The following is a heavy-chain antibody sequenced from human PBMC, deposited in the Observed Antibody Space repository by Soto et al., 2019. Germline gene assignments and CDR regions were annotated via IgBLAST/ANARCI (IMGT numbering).Heavy chain of an antibody. V-gene: IGHV4-34*01. CDR1: GGSFSGYY. CDR3: ARGPVQNWFDP. J-gene: IGHJ5*02. Sequence: QVQLQQWGAGLLKPSETLSLTCAVYGGSFSGYYWSWIRQPPGKGLEWIGEINHSGSTNYNPSLKGRGTISGDTSKGQFSLKTSSVTAADPAVFYCARGPVQNWFDPCGQGTLVTVSS. D-gene: IGHD3-10*01. CDR2: INHSGST.